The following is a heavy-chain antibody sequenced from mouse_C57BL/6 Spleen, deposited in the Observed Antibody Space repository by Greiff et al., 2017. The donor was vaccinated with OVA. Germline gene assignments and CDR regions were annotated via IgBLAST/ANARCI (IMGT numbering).Heavy chain of an antibody. CDR1: GFNIKDYY. V-gene: IGHV14-1*01. J-gene: IGHJ3*01. D-gene: IGHD1-1*01. Sequence: VQLQQSGAELVRPGASVKLSCTASGFNIKDYYMHWVKQRPEQGLEWIGRIDPEDGDTEYDPKFQGKATMTADTSSNTAYLQLSSLTSEDTAVYYCTTRITTVVATPFAYWGQGTLVTVSA. CDR2: IDPEDGDT. CDR3: TTRITTVVATPFAY.